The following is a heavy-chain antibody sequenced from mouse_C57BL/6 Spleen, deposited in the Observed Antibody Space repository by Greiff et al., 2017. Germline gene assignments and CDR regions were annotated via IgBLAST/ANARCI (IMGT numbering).Heavy chain of an antibody. D-gene: IGHD1-1*01. V-gene: IGHV1-63*01. CDR2: IYPGGGYT. J-gene: IGHJ4*01. CDR3: ARATTPHAMDY. Sequence: VKLMESGAELVRPGTSVKMSCKASGYTFTNYWIGWAKQRPGHGLEWIGDIYPGGGYTNYNEKFKGKATLTADKSSSTAYMQFSSLTSEDSAIYYCARATTPHAMDYWGQGTSVTVSS. CDR1: GYTFTNYW.